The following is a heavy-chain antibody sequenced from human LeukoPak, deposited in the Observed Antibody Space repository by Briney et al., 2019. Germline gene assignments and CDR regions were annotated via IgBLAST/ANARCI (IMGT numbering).Heavy chain of an antibody. CDR3: AGTPYNWNDGHYYFDY. Sequence: GGSLRLSCAASGFTFSSYWMSWVRQAPGKGLEWVANIKQDGSEKYYVDSVKGRFTISRDNAKNSLYLQMNSLRAEDTAVYYCAGTPYNWNDGHYYFDYWGQGTLVTVSS. J-gene: IGHJ4*02. CDR2: IKQDGSEK. CDR1: GFTFSSYW. D-gene: IGHD1-20*01. V-gene: IGHV3-7*01.